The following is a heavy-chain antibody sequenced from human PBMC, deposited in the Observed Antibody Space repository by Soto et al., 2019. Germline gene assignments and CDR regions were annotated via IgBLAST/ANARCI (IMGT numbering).Heavy chain of an antibody. CDR2: INHRGSM. CDR3: ARGGLGSYWNPIDL. J-gene: IGHJ5*01. V-gene: IGHV4-34*01. CDR1: GVSFSDYY. D-gene: IGHD3-10*01. Sequence: PAETLSLTCGVYGVSFSDYYWNWIRPSPGKGLEWIGEINHRGSMNYNPALEGRVNISIDTSREQFSLNLTSVTAADTAVYYCARGGLGSYWNPIDLWGQGTLVT.